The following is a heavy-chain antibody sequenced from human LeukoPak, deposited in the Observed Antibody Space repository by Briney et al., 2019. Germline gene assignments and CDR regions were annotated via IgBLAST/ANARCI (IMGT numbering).Heavy chain of an antibody. V-gene: IGHV4-38-2*02. CDR3: ARSPTRMIVGFTDYYYYYMDV. CDR2: IYHSGST. Sequence: TSETLSLTCTVSGYSISSGYYWGWIRQPPGKGLEWIGSIYHSGSTYYNPSLKSRVTISVDTSKNQFSLKLSSVTAADTAVYYCARSPTRMIVGFTDYYYYYMDVWGKGTTVTISS. CDR1: GYSISSGYY. J-gene: IGHJ6*03. D-gene: IGHD3-22*01.